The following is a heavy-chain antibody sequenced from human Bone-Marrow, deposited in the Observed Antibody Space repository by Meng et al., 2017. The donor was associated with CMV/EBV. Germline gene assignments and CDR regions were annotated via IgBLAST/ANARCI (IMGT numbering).Heavy chain of an antibody. CDR3: ARRPIHDLLTGLDY. CDR2: IYYSGST. Sequence: SETLSLTCTVSGGSISSGGYYWSWIRQHPGKGLEWIGYIYYSGSTYYNPSLKSRVTISVDTSKNQFSLRMNSLIAADTAVYYCARRPIHDLLTGLDYWSQGTLVTVSS. V-gene: IGHV4-31*03. D-gene: IGHD3-9*01. J-gene: IGHJ4*02. CDR1: GGSISSGGYY.